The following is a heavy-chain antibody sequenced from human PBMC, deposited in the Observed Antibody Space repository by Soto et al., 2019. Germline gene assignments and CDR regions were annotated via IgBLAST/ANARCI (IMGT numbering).Heavy chain of an antibody. CDR2: VSIGGGT. CDR3: AKRLGASGHCDY. D-gene: IGHD1-26*01. V-gene: IGHV3-23*01. CDR1: GFTFSSYA. J-gene: IGHJ4*02. Sequence: DVQLLESGGCLVQPEGSLRLSCAASGFTFSSYAMAWVRQGPGKGLEWVAVVSIGGGTLYADSVRGRFTISRDNSTNTLSRKINSLTAGDTAVYFCAKRLGASGHCDYWGQGALVTVSS.